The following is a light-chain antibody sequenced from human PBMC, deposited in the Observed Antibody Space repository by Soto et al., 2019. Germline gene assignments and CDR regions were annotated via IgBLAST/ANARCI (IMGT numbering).Light chain of an antibody. CDR3: QHRSEWPVS. CDR1: QSVRSY. Sequence: EIVLTQSPATLSLSPGETATLSGRASQSVRSYLAWYQQKPGQAPRLLISDASNRASGIPARFSGSGSETDFTLTISSLEPEDFAVYYCQHRSEWPVSFGQGTRLESK. J-gene: IGKJ5*01. CDR2: DAS. V-gene: IGKV3-11*01.